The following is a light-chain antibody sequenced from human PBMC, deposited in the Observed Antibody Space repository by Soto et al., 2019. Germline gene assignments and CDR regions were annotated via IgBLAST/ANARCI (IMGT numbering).Light chain of an antibody. CDR2: GAS. Sequence: EIVLTQSPGTLSLSPGERATLSWRASQSFSSNYLAWYQQKPGQAPRLLMYGASSRATGIPDRFSGSGSGTDFTLTISRLEPEDFAVYYCQQHGSSPPVTFGGGTKVEIK. CDR3: QQHGSSPPVT. V-gene: IGKV3-20*01. J-gene: IGKJ4*01. CDR1: QSFSSNY.